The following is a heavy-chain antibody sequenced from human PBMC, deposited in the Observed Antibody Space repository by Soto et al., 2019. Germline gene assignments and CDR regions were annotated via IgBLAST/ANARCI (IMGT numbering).Heavy chain of an antibody. CDR1: EFTFTSYA. CDR3: ASGFLVGSTTHIFDY. CDR2: ISGSDGST. V-gene: IGHV3-23*01. J-gene: IGHJ4*02. D-gene: IGHD1-26*01. Sequence: AGSLRLSCAASEFTFTSYAMSCVRQAPPKGLEGVSGISGSDGSTYYADSLKGRFTISRDNSKNTLYLQMNSQRAEDTAVYYCASGFLVGSTTHIFDYWGQGPLVTVSS.